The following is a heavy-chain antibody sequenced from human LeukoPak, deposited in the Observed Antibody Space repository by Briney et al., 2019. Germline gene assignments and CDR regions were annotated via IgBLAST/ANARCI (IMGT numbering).Heavy chain of an antibody. CDR2: MNHDGSEK. J-gene: IGHJ3*02. Sequence: GGSLRLSCAASGFTFSGYDMNWVRQAPGRGPEWVANMNHDGSEKYYVDSVKGRFTISRDNAKNSLYLQMNSLRAEDTAVYYCVSDPDGPASSSSSVQHEGLDIWGQGTMVTVSS. CDR1: GFTFSGYD. V-gene: IGHV3-7*01. CDR3: VSDPDGPASSSSSVQHEGLDI. D-gene: IGHD6-6*01.